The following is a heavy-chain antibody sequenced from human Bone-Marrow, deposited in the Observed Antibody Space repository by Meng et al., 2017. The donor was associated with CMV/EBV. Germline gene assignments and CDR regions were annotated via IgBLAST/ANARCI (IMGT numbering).Heavy chain of an antibody. D-gene: IGHD5-24*01. CDR3: ATYLNNGRWPQPYFDY. V-gene: IGHV4-39*07. Sequence: SETLSLTCTVSGCSISSSSNYWGWTRQPPGKGLEWIGSIYDSGSTYYNPTLKSRVTISVDTSKNQFSLTMSSVTAADTAVYYCATYLNNGRWPQPYFDYWGQGTLVTVSS. CDR1: GCSISSSSNY. CDR2: IYDSGST. J-gene: IGHJ4*02.